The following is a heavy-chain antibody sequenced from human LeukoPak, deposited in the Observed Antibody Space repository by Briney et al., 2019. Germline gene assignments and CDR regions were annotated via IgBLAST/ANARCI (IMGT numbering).Heavy chain of an antibody. Sequence: ASVKVSCKASGYTFTGYYMHWVRQAPGQGLEWMGWINPNSGGTNYAQKFQGRVTMTGDTSISTAYMELSRLRSDDTAVYYCARTNTSYDYVWGSYRCTFDYWGQGTLVTVSS. D-gene: IGHD3-16*02. J-gene: IGHJ4*02. CDR1: GYTFTGYY. CDR2: INPNSGGT. CDR3: ARTNTSYDYVWGSYRCTFDY. V-gene: IGHV1-2*02.